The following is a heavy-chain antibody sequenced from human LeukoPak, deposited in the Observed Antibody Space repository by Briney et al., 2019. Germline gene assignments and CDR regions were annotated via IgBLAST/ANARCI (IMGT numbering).Heavy chain of an antibody. Sequence: QPGGSLRLSCAASGFTFSSYAMSWVRQAPGKGLEWVSGISASGNSTYHADSVKGRFTISRDNSKNTLYLRMNSLRAEDTALYYCARLPNYTTGWLNWFDPWGQGTLVTVSS. CDR2: ISASGNST. CDR1: GFTFSSYA. J-gene: IGHJ5*02. CDR3: ARLPNYTTGWLNWFDP. D-gene: IGHD6-19*01. V-gene: IGHV3-23*01.